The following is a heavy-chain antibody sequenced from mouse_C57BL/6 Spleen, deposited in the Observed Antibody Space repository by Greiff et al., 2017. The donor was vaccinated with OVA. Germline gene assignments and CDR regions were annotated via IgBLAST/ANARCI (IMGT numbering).Heavy chain of an antibody. D-gene: IGHD2-4*01. Sequence: EVKLEESGPELVKPGASVKISCKASGYSFTGYYMNWVKQSPEKSLEWIGEINPSTGGTTYNQKFKAKATLTVDKSSSTAYMQLKSLTSEDSAVYYCARGWDYDWFAYWGQGTLVTVSA. J-gene: IGHJ3*01. CDR1: GYSFTGYY. CDR3: ARGWDYDWFAY. CDR2: INPSTGGT. V-gene: IGHV1-42*01.